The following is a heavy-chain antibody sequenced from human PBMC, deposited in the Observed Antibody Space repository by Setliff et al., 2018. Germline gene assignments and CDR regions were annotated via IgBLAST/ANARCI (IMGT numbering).Heavy chain of an antibody. J-gene: IGHJ4*01. V-gene: IGHV4-39*01. CDR2: LSYSGTP. CDR3: VRPGGTTVVARHFDY. CDR1: SYSFPLRRYY. D-gene: IGHD2-15*01. Sequence: LSLPFPFSSYSFPLRRYYWGWIRQAPGSWLSFLCRLSYSGTPYYNASVESRVTISIDTSRNQFSLELRSVTVADTATYYCVRPGGTTVVARHFDYWGSGILVTVSS.